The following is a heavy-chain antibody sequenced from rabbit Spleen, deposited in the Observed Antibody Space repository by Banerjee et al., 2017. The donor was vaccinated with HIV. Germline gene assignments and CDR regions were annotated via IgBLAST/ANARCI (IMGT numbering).Heavy chain of an antibody. CDR1: GFSFSSNW. D-gene: IGHD4-1*01. CDR3: ARRESNSQLALNL. V-gene: IGHV1S45*01. Sequence: QEQLKESGGGLVQPGGSLKLSCKASGFSFSSNWICWVRQAPGKGLELIACIDSSGSAYYASWVNGRFTISKTSSTTVTLQMTSLTVADTATYFCARRESNSQLALNLWGQGTLVTVS. J-gene: IGHJ4*01. CDR2: IDSSGSA.